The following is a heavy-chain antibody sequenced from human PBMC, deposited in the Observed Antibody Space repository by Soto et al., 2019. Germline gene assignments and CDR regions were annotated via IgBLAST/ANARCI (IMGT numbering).Heavy chain of an antibody. CDR3: AVTPNCGRDCSAASYWYFDI. CDR2: ISGDSGRK. Sequence: EVQLLESGGGLVQPGGSVRLSCAASGLTFGNYAMSWVRQAPGKGLEWVSAISGDSGRKYYADSVKGRFTISRDNSKNTLYLQMNPLRAEDTALYYFAVTPNCGRDCSAASYWYFDIWGRGTLVTVSS. CDR1: GLTFGNYA. V-gene: IGHV3-23*01. D-gene: IGHD2-21*02. J-gene: IGHJ2*01.